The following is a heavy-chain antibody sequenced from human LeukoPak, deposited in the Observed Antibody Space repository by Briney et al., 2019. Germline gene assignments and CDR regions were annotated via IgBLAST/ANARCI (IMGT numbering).Heavy chain of an antibody. CDR3: ARYGRWGTSQEFDY. D-gene: IGHD2-2*01. CDR2: ISGSGDTT. J-gene: IGHJ4*02. Sequence: TRGSLRLSCAASGFTFSSYALSWVRQAPGKGLEWVSSISGSGDTTNYADSVKGRFTISRDNSKNTLFLQMNSLRAEDTAVYYCARYGRWGTSQEFDYWGQGTLVTAYS. V-gene: IGHV3-23*01. CDR1: GFTFSSYA.